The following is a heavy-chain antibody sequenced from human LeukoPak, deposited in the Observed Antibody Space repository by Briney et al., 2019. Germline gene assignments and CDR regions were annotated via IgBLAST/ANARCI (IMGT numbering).Heavy chain of an antibody. Sequence: GGSLRLSCAASGFTFDDYAMHWVRQAPGKGLEWVSGISWNSGCIGYADSVKGRFTISRDNAKNSLYLQMNSLRAEDTALYYCAKDITMVRGGTFDYWGQGTLVTVSS. CDR2: ISWNSGCI. D-gene: IGHD3-10*01. J-gene: IGHJ4*02. CDR3: AKDITMVRGGTFDY. CDR1: GFTFDDYA. V-gene: IGHV3-9*01.